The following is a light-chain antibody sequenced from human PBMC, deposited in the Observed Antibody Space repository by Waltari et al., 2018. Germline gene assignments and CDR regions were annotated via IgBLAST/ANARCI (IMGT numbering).Light chain of an antibody. V-gene: IGKV1-33*01. CDR2: DAS. CDR3: QQYKDLPRT. Sequence: DIQMTQSPSSMSASVGDRVSITCQASQDISIYLSWYQQKPGKAPKVLIYDASNLETGVPSRFTGSRSWTDFTFTISSLQPEDIATYYCQQYKDLPRTFGQGTQVEIK. CDR1: QDISIY. J-gene: IGKJ1*01.